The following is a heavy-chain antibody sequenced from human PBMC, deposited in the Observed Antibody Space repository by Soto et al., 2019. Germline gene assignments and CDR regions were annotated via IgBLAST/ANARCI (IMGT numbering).Heavy chain of an antibody. D-gene: IGHD3-22*01. CDR1: GYSFTSYW. Sequence: GEALKISCKGSGYSFTSYWISWVRQMPGKGLEWMGRIDPSDSYTNYSPSFQGHVTISADKSISTAYLQWSSLKASDTAMYYRPTALFPHDTSRYYPYWLQGPLVPVSS. V-gene: IGHV5-10-1*01. CDR3: PTALFPHDTSRYYPY. J-gene: IGHJ1*01. CDR2: IDPSDSYT.